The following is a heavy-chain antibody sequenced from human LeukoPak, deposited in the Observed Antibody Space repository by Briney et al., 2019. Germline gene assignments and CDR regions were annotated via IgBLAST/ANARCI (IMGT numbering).Heavy chain of an antibody. J-gene: IGHJ3*02. D-gene: IGHD1-26*01. V-gene: IGHV3-9*01. CDR3: PKDMGFDSGSYLDAFDI. CDR1: GFTFDDYA. Sequence: GGSLRLSCAASGFTFDDYAMHWVRQAPGKGLEWVSGISWNSGSIGYADSVKGRFTISRDNAKNSLYLQMNSLRAEDTALYYCPKDMGFDSGSYLDAFDIWGQGTMVTVSS. CDR2: ISWNSGSI.